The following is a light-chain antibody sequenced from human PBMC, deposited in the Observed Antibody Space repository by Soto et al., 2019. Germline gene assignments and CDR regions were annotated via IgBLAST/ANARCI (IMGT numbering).Light chain of an antibody. V-gene: IGKV3-20*01. Sequence: EFVLTQSPGTLSLSPGERATLSCRASQTVRNNYLAWYQQKPGQAPRLLIYGASNRATGIPDRFSGSGSGTDFTLTISSLQPEDFATYYCQQSYSIPRTFGQGTKV. CDR3: QQSYSIPRT. J-gene: IGKJ1*01. CDR1: QTVRNNY. CDR2: GAS.